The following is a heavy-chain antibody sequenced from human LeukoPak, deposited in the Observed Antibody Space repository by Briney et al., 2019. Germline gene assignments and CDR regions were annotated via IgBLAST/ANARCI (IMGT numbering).Heavy chain of an antibody. CDR3: ARSASYYYYMDV. Sequence: ASQTLSLTCAVSGGSISSGGYSWSWIRQPPGKGLEWIGYIYYSGSTYYNPSLKSRVTISVDTSKNQFSLKLSSVTAADTAVYYCARSASYYYYMDVWGKGTTVTVSS. CDR2: IYYSGST. V-gene: IGHV4-30-4*07. J-gene: IGHJ6*03. CDR1: GGSISSGGYS.